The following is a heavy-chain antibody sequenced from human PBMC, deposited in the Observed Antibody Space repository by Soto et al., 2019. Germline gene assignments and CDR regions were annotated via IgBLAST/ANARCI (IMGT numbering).Heavy chain of an antibody. V-gene: IGHV1-69*01. Sequence: QVQLVQSGAEVKKPGSSVKVSCKAPGGTFSSYAISWVRQAPGQGLEWMGGIIPIFGTAKYAQKFQGRVTITADESTSTGYMELSSLRSEDTAVYYCARSQGGSSILDSYYYYYYGMDVWGQGTTVTVSS. D-gene: IGHD3-3*02. CDR1: GGTFSSYA. CDR2: IIPIFGTA. J-gene: IGHJ6*02. CDR3: ARSQGGSSILDSYYYYYYGMDV.